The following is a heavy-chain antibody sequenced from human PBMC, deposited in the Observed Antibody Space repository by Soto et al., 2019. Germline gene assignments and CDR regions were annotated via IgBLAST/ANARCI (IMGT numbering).Heavy chain of an antibody. J-gene: IGHJ4*01. D-gene: IGHD6-19*01. Sequence: PSETLSLTCTVSGGSVSSYYWSWIRQSPGKGLEWIGYINYTGSTKYNPSLKSRVTISVDTSKNQFSLELRSVSAADTAVYYCAREGGSGWYYYDYWGHGTLVTVSS. CDR2: INYTGST. V-gene: IGHV4-59*02. CDR3: AREGGSGWYYYDY. CDR1: GGSVSSYY.